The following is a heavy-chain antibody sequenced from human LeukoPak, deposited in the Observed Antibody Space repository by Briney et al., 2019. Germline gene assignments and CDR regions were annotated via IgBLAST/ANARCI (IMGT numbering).Heavy chain of an antibody. V-gene: IGHV4-59*05. CDR2: IYYSGST. CDR3: ARGMSSSWYFGKYYFDY. CDR1: GGSINSYY. J-gene: IGHJ4*02. D-gene: IGHD6-13*01. Sequence: SETLSLTCTVSGGSINSYYWSWIRQPPGKGLEWIGSIYYSGSTYYNPSLKSRVTISVDTSKNQFSLKLSSVTAADTAVYYCARGMSSSWYFGKYYFDYWGQGTLVTVSS.